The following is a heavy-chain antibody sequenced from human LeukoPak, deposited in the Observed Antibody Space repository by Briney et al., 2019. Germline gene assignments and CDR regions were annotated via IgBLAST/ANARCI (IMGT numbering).Heavy chain of an antibody. CDR1: GGTFSSYA. CDR3: ARACGGDRKNRDAFDI. CDR2: IIPIFGTA. D-gene: IGHD2-21*02. V-gene: IGHV1-69*13. Sequence: SVKVSCKASGGTFSSYAISWVRQAPGQGLEWMGGIIPIFGTANYAQKFQGRVTITADESTSTVYMELSSLRSEDTAVYYCARACGGDRKNRDAFDIWGQGTMVTVSS. J-gene: IGHJ3*02.